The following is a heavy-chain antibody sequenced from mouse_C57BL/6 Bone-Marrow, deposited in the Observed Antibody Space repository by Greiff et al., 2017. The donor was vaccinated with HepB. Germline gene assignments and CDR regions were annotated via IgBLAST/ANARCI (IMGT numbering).Heavy chain of an antibody. CDR3: ARESYGNDYYAMDY. Sequence: EVMLVESEGGLVQPGSSMKLSCTASGFTFSDYYMAWVRQVPEKGLEWVANINYDGSSTYYLDSLKSRFIISRDNAKNILYLQMTSLKSEDSATYYCARESYGNDYYAMDYWGQGTSVTVSS. D-gene: IGHD2-1*01. J-gene: IGHJ4*01. CDR2: INYDGSST. CDR1: GFTFSDYY. V-gene: IGHV5-16*01.